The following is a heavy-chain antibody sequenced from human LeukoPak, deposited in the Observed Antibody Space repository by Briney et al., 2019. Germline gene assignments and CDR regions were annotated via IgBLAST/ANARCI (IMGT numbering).Heavy chain of an antibody. CDR1: GFTFSSYW. V-gene: IGHV3-7*01. Sequence: GGSLRLSCAASGFTFSSYWMSWVRQAPGKGLEWVANIKQDGSEKYYVDSVKGRFTISRDNAKNSLYLQVNSLRAEDTAVYYCATYSSNDAFDIWGQGTMVTVSS. CDR2: IKQDGSEK. CDR3: ATYSSNDAFDI. J-gene: IGHJ3*02. D-gene: IGHD6-19*01.